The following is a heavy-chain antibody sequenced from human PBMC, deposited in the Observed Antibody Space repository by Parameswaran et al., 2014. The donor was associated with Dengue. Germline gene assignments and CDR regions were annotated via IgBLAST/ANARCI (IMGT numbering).Heavy chain of an antibody. CDR2: IYYSGST. J-gene: IGHJ6*02. Sequence: RWIRQPPGKGLEWIGYIYYSGSTYYNPSLKSRVTISVDTSKNQFSLKLSSVTAADTAVYYCARAKYYGMDVWGQGTTVTVSS. CDR3: ARAKYYGMDV. V-gene: IGHV4-31*02.